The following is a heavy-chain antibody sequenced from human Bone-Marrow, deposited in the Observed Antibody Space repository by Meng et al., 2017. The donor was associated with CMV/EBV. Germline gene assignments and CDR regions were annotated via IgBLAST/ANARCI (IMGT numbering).Heavy chain of an antibody. CDR3: ARDSLNYYDSSGYYYEPNAFDI. CDR2: ISSSSSYI. V-gene: IGHV3-21*01. J-gene: IGHJ3*02. Sequence: GGSLRLFCAASGFTFSSYSMNWVRQAPGKGLEWVSSISSSSSYIYYADSVKGRFTISRDNAKNSLYLQMNSPRAEDTAVYYCARDSLNYYDSSGYYYEPNAFDIWGQGTMATVSS. D-gene: IGHD3-22*01. CDR1: GFTFSSYS.